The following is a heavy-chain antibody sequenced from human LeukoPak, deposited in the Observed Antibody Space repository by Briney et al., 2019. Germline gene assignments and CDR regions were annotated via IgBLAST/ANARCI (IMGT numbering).Heavy chain of an antibody. CDR1: GGSISSGSYY. Sequence: KASQTLSLTCTVSGGSISSGSYYWSWIRQPAGKGLEWIGRIYTSGSTNYNPSLKSRVTISVDTSKNQFSLKLSSVTAADTAVYYCAREAGSSSWFDYWGQGTLVTVSS. CDR3: AREAGSSSWFDY. D-gene: IGHD6-13*01. V-gene: IGHV4-61*02. J-gene: IGHJ4*02. CDR2: IYTSGST.